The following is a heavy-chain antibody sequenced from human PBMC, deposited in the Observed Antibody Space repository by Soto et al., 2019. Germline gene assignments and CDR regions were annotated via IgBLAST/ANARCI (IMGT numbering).Heavy chain of an antibody. D-gene: IGHD3-3*01. CDR2: IYYSGST. V-gene: IGHV4-59*01. Sequence: QVQLQESGPGLVKPSETLSLTCTVSGGSISSYYWSWIRQPPGKGLEWIGYIYYSGSTNYNPSLKSRVTISVDTSKNQFSLKLSSVTAADTAVYYCASGEHTYYALWSGYRPKWYYYMDVWGKGTTVTVSS. CDR1: GGSISSYY. J-gene: IGHJ6*03. CDR3: ASGEHTYYALWSGYRPKWYYYMDV.